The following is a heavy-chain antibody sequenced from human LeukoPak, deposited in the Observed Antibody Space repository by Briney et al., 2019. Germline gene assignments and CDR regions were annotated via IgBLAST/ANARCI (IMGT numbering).Heavy chain of an antibody. J-gene: IGHJ3*02. CDR2: IYYSGST. Sequence: SETLSLTCAVYGGSFSGYYWSWIRQPPGKGLEWIGSIYYSGSTYYNPSLKSRVTISVDTSKNQFSLKLSSVTAADTAVYYCALGPDYYDSSGYYGFGAFDIWGQGTMVTVSS. CDR1: GGSFSGYY. CDR3: ALGPDYYDSSGYYGFGAFDI. V-gene: IGHV4-34*01. D-gene: IGHD3-22*01.